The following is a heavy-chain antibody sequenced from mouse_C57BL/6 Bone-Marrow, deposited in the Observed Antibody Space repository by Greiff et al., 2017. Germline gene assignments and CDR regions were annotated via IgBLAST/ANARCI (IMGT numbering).Heavy chain of an antibody. CDR1: GYSITSGYY. Sequence: EVKLVESGPGLVKPSQSLSLTCSVTGYSITSGYYWNWIRQFPGNKLEWMGYISYDGSNNYNPSLKNRISITRDTSKNQFFLKLNSVTTEDTATYYCARERLRRGFAYWGQGTLVTVSA. J-gene: IGHJ3*01. V-gene: IGHV3-6*01. D-gene: IGHD2-4*01. CDR3: ARERLRRGFAY. CDR2: ISYDGSN.